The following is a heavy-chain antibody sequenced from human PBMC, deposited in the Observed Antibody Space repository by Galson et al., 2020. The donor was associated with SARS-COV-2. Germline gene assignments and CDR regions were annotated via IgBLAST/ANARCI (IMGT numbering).Heavy chain of an antibody. V-gene: IGHV4-59*01. CDR2: IYYSGST. J-gene: IGHJ3*02. CDR1: GGSISSYY. CDR3: ARKGVVPAATPYFDI. D-gene: IGHD2-2*01. Sequence: SQTLSLTCTVSGGSISSYYWSWIRQPPGKGLEWIGYIYYSGSTNYNPSLKSRVTISVDTSKNQFSLKLSSVTAADTAVYYCARKGVVPAATPYFDIWGQGTMVTVSS.